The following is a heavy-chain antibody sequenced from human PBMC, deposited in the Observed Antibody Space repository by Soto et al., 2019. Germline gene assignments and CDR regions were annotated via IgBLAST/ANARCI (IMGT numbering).Heavy chain of an antibody. V-gene: IGHV1-46*01. Sequence: GASVKVSCKASGYTFTSYYMHWVRQAPGQGLEWMGIINPSGGSTSYAQKFQGRVTMTRDTSTSTVYMELSSLRSEDTAVYYCARGVKNWNDGSYYFDYWGQGTLVTVSS. D-gene: IGHD1-1*01. CDR1: GYTFTSYY. J-gene: IGHJ4*02. CDR2: INPSGGST. CDR3: ARGVKNWNDGSYYFDY.